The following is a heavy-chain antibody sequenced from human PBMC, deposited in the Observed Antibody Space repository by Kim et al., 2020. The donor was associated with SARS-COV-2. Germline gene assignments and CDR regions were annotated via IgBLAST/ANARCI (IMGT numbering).Heavy chain of an antibody. Sequence: GGSLRLSCAASGFTFSSYWMSWVRQAPGKGLEWVANIKQDGSEKYYVDSVKGRFTISRDNAKNSLYLQMNSLRAEDTAVYYCAREGCLGSLCWNAFDIWGQGTMVTVSS. J-gene: IGHJ3*02. CDR1: GFTFSSYW. CDR2: IKQDGSEK. D-gene: IGHD3-10*01. CDR3: AREGCLGSLCWNAFDI. V-gene: IGHV3-7*01.